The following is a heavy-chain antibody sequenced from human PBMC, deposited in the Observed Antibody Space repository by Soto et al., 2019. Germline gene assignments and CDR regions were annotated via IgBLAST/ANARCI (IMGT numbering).Heavy chain of an antibody. CDR2: VWHDGKYK. CDR1: GFIFNNYG. V-gene: IGHV3-33*01. D-gene: IGHD6-13*01. CDR3: ARDKAAAAKWVHFDY. Sequence: GGSLRLSCATSGFIFNNYGMHWVRQAPGKGLEWVAVVWHDGKYKYYADSVRGRFTISRDKPNNTVFLQMDSLRAEDTAVYYCARDKAAAAKWVHFDYLSQRSLVTVSS. J-gene: IGHJ4*02.